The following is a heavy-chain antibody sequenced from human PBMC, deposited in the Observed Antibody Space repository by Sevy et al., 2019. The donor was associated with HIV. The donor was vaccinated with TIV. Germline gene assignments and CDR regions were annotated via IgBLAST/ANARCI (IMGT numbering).Heavy chain of an antibody. V-gene: IGHV3-15*01. CDR2: IQSTTDGGTI. J-gene: IGHJ6*02. D-gene: IGHD2-8*02. CDR3: TTDPIILLLVTDGVAV. Sequence: GGSLRLSCVASGFTFSNAWMNWVRQAPGKGLEWVGRIQSTTDGGTIDYAAPVKSRFTISRDDLKNTSYLQMNSLKTEDTAVYYCTTDPIILLLVTDGVAVWGQGTTVTVSS. CDR1: GFTFSNAW.